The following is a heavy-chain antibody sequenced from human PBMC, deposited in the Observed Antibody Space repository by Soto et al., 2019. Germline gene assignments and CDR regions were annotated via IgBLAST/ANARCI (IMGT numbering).Heavy chain of an antibody. Sequence: QVQLVQSGAEVKKPGASVKVSCKASGYTFTSYDINWVRQATGQGLEWMGWMNPNSGNTGYAQKFQGRVTMTRNTSISTAYMELSSLRSEDTAVYYRARGGYSYGYRAYYYGMDVWGQGTTVTVSS. D-gene: IGHD5-18*01. J-gene: IGHJ6*02. CDR3: ARGGYSYGYRAYYYGMDV. V-gene: IGHV1-8*01. CDR2: MNPNSGNT. CDR1: GYTFTSYD.